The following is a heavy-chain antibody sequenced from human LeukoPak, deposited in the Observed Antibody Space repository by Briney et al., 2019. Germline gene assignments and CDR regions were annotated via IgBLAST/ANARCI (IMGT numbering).Heavy chain of an antibody. J-gene: IGHJ4*02. CDR2: ISGSGGST. V-gene: IGHV3-23*01. CDR3: AKTASGSYYGYYFDY. Sequence: GGSLRLSCAASGFTFSSYAMSWVRQAPGKGLEWVSAISGSGGSTYYADSVKGRFTISRGNSKNTLYLQMNSLRAEDTAVYYCAKTASGSYYGYYFDYWGQGTLVTVSS. D-gene: IGHD1-26*01. CDR1: GFTFSSYA.